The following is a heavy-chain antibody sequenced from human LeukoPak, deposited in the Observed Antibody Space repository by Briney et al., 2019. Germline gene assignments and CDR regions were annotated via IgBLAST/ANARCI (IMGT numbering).Heavy chain of an antibody. J-gene: IGHJ4*02. CDR2: MYSSGTT. CDR3: ARFMGASGFDF. CDR1: GVTFSSYV. V-gene: IGHV3-66*01. D-gene: IGHD1-26*01. Sequence: TGGSLRLSCEASGVTFSSYVMSWVRQAPGKGLEWVSVMYSSGTTYYADSVKGRFTISRDNSKSTAYLQMNSLRVEDTAVYYCARFMGASGFDFWGQGTLVTVSS.